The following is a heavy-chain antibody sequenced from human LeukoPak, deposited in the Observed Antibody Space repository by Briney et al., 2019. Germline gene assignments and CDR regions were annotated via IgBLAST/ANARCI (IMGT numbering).Heavy chain of an antibody. CDR3: AREGGTMIVVVIYYFDH. J-gene: IGHJ4*02. CDR2: ISYDGSNK. CDR1: GFTFSSYA. D-gene: IGHD3-22*01. Sequence: SGRSLRLSCAASGFTFSSYAMHWVRQAPGKGLEWVAVISYDGSNKYYADSVKGRFTISRDNSKNTLYLQMNSLRAEDTAVYYCAREGGTMIVVVIYYFDHWGQGTLVTVSS. V-gene: IGHV3-30*01.